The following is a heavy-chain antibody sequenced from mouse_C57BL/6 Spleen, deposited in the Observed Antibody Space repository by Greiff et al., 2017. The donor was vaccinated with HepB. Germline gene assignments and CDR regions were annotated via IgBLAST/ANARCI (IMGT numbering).Heavy chain of an antibody. D-gene: IGHD1-1*01. CDR1: GYTFTSYW. CDR2: IHPNSGST. CDR3: ARVTVVHYAMDY. Sequence: QVQLQQSGAELVKPGASVKLSCKASGYTFTSYWMHWVKQRPGQGLEWIGMIHPNSGSTNYNEKFKSKATLTVDKSSSTAYMQLSSLTSEDSAVYYCARVTVVHYAMDYWGQGTSVTVSS. V-gene: IGHV1-64*01. J-gene: IGHJ4*01.